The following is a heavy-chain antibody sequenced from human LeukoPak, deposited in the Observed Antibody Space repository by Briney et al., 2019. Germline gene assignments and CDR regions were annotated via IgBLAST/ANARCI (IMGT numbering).Heavy chain of an antibody. V-gene: IGHV3-74*01. CDR1: GFTFSSYW. Sequence: GSLRLSCAASGFTFSSYWMHWVRQAPGKGLVWVSRISSDGSSTNYADSVKGRFTISRDNAKNTLYLQMNSLRAEDTAVYYCAKDAPGYYGMDVWGQGTTVTVSS. CDR2: ISSDGSST. CDR3: AKDAPGYYGMDV. D-gene: IGHD2-8*02. J-gene: IGHJ6*02.